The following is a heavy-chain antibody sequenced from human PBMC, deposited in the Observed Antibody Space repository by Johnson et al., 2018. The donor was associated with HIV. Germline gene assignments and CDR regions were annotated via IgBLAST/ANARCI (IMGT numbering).Heavy chain of an antibody. D-gene: IGHD3-22*01. CDR2: IYSDGSST. CDR1: GFTFSRYW. CDR3: ARERDYYDSSGYWVDVFDI. J-gene: IGHJ3*02. Sequence: VQLVESGGGLVQPGGSLRLSCAASGFTFSRYWMHWVRQAPGKGLVWVSRIYSDGSSTTSADSVQGRFSISRDNAKNTLYLQMDSQRVEDTAVYYCARERDYYDSSGYWVDVFDIWGQGTMVTVSS. V-gene: IGHV3-74*01.